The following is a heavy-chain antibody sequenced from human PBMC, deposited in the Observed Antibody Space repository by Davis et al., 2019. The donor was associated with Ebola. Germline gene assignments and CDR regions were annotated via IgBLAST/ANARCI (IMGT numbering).Heavy chain of an antibody. CDR3: ASAYYYDSSGYLLGG. Sequence: GGSLRLSCAASGFTVSSNYMSWVCQAPGKGLEWVSVIYSGGSTYYADSVKGRFTISRDNSKNTLYLQMNSLRAEDTAVYYCASAYYYDSSGYLLGGWGQGTLVTVSS. CDR2: IYSGGST. D-gene: IGHD3-22*01. CDR1: GFTVSSNY. V-gene: IGHV3-53*01. J-gene: IGHJ4*02.